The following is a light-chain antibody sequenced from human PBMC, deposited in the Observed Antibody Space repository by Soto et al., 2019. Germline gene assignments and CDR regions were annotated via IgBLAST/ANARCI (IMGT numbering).Light chain of an antibody. J-gene: IGKJ2*02. V-gene: IGKV3-11*01. CDR1: QTVDRY. CDR3: QQCGKLPST. Sequence: EVVLTQSPDTLSLSPRETATLSCRASQTVDRYVAWYQQKVGQAPRLLIYDAYTRATGVGARFNGSGSATDFSLTINSLAPEDFAVYYCQQCGKLPSTFGPGTKVEMK. CDR2: DAY.